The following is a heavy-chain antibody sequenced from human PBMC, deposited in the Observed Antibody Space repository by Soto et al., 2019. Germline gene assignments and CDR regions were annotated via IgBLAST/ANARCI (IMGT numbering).Heavy chain of an antibody. CDR2: IYPGDSDT. Sequence: GESLKISCKDSGFSFASSWIGWVRQMPGKGLEWMGVIYPGDSDTRYSPSFQGQVTISADKSISTAYLQWSSLKASDTAMYYCAIHCGAIKRIAAAGTSWFDPWGQGTLVTVSS. CDR1: GFSFASSW. V-gene: IGHV5-51*01. CDR3: AIHCGAIKRIAAAGTSWFDP. J-gene: IGHJ5*02. D-gene: IGHD6-13*01.